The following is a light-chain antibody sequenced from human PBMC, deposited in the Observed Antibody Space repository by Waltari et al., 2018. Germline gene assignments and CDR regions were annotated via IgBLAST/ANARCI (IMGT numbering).Light chain of an antibody. J-gene: IGLJ2*01. CDR3: ATWDGRVNGVL. CDR2: SND. CDR1: NYNIGSGP. Sequence: QSVLTQAPSVSGTPGQRVTISCSGTNYNIGSGPVNWYQQVPGMSPKLLIYSNDTGPSGVPARFSGSKSGTSAALAISGLQSEDEADYYCATWDGRVNGVLFGGGTKVTVL. V-gene: IGLV1-44*01.